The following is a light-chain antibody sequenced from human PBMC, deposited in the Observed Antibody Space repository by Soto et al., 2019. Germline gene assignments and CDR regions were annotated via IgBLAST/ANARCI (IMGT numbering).Light chain of an antibody. Sequence: EIVLTQSPGTLSLSPGEGATLSCRASQSVSSNHLAWYQQKPGQAPRLLIFGASSRASDIPDRFSGSGSGTEFTLTISRLEHEDFVVYYCQQYGSSPPYTFGQGTKLEIK. J-gene: IGKJ2*01. V-gene: IGKV3-20*01. CDR3: QQYGSSPPYT. CDR1: QSVSSNH. CDR2: GAS.